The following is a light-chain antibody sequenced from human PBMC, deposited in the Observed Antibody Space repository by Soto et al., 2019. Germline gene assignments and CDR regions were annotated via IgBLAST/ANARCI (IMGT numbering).Light chain of an antibody. Sequence: SYDLTQSPSVSEAPGQTARISCGGAAIGSKAVQWYQQKPGQATVVVIYANNDRPSGIPERFSGSNSGNTATLTISRVEAGDEAEYFCQVWDSRSDRPVVFGGGTKLTVL. J-gene: IGLJ2*01. V-gene: IGLV3-21*02. CDR2: ANN. CDR3: QVWDSRSDRPVV. CDR1: AIGSKA.